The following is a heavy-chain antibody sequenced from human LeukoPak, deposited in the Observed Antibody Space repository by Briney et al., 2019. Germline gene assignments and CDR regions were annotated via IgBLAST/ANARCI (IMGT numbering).Heavy chain of an antibody. CDR3: ARGGWGWGYYDSSGQPPYYFDY. Sequence: ASVKVSCKASGGTFSSYAISWVRQAPGQGLEWMGGIIPIFGTANYAQKFQGRVTITTDESTSTAYMELSSLRSEDTAVYYCARGGWGWGYYDSSGQPPYYFDYWGQGTLVTVSS. J-gene: IGHJ4*02. CDR1: GGTFSSYA. CDR2: IIPIFGTA. D-gene: IGHD3-22*01. V-gene: IGHV1-69*05.